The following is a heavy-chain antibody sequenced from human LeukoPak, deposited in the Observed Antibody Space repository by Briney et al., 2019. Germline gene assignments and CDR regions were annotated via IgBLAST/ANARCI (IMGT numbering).Heavy chain of an antibody. V-gene: IGHV4-34*01. CDR3: ARGRRAVPAAGPFDP. J-gene: IGHJ5*02. Sequence: SETLSLTCAVYGGSFSGYYWSWIRQPPGKGLEWIGEINHSGSTNYNPSLKSRVTISVDTSKNQFSLKLSSVTAADTAVYYCARGRRAVPAAGPFDPWGQGTLVTVSS. D-gene: IGHD2-2*01. CDR2: INHSGST. CDR1: GGSFSGYY.